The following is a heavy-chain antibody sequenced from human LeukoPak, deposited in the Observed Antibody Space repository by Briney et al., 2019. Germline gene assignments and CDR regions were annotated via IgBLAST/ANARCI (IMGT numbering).Heavy chain of an antibody. CDR2: ISGSGGNT. CDR3: ARAYGFTDY. D-gene: IGHD3-10*01. J-gene: IGHJ4*02. Sequence: GGSLRLSCAASGFTFISYAMTWVRQAPGKGLEWVSAISGSGGNTDYADSVKGQFTFSRDNSKNTLYLQMNSLRAEDTAVYYCARAYGFTDYWGQGTLVTVSS. V-gene: IGHV3-23*01. CDR1: GFTFISYA.